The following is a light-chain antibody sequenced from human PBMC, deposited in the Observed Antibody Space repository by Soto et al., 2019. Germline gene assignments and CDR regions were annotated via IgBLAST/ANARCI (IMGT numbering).Light chain of an antibody. J-gene: IGKJ1*01. CDR2: GAS. CDR3: QQYGSLWT. Sequence: EIVLTQSPGTLSLSPGERATLSCRASQSVSSSYLAWYQQKPGQAPRLIIYGASSRATGIPDRFSGSGSGKDFTLTISRLEPEDFAVYYCQQYGSLWTFGQGTKVDIK. V-gene: IGKV3-20*01. CDR1: QSVSSSY.